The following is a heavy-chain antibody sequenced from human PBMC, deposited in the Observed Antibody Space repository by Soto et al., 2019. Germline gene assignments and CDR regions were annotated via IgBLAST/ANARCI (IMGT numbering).Heavy chain of an antibody. Sequence: SGAEVTKPGASVQVSCKASGFTFSHHSIHWVRQAPGQRLEWMGWINSDTGYTKYSQKFQARLTITWDSSAKTAYMELSSLQSEDTAVYYCVRGKEAGVWFDPWGQGTLVTVSS. CDR2: INSDTGYT. V-gene: IGHV1-3*04. CDR3: VRGKEAGVWFDP. CDR1: GFTFSHHS. D-gene: IGHD3-10*01. J-gene: IGHJ5*02.